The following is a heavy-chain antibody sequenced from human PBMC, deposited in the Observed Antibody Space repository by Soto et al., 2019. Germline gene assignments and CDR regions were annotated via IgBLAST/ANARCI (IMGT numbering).Heavy chain of an antibody. D-gene: IGHD4-17*01. CDR2: VYYSGTT. Sequence: QVQLQESGPGLLKPSETLSLTCSVSGGSVSDKTYYWSWIRQPPGKRLEWIGYVYYSGTTNYNPSLKCRVSISVDLAKNRFSLRLSSVTPADTALYYCARTTAVPNTLRSRYFFDYWGQGTLVTVSS. J-gene: IGHJ4*02. CDR3: ARTTAVPNTLRSRYFFDY. CDR1: GGSVSDKTYY. V-gene: IGHV4-61*01.